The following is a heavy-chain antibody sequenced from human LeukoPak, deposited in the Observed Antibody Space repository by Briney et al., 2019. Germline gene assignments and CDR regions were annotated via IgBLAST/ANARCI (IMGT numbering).Heavy chain of an antibody. J-gene: IGHJ3*02. D-gene: IGHD3-10*01. CDR3: VRVFSSGSGTVKAEAFDI. CDR2: LYYSGST. V-gene: IGHV4-39*07. CDR1: GGSVRTSSFF. Sequence: PSETLSLTCTVSGGSVRTSSFFWDWIRQPPGKGLEWIGSLYYSGSTYYNPSLKSRVTISEDTSKNHFSLKLSSVTAADTAVYYCVRVFSSGSGTVKAEAFDIWGQGTMVTVSS.